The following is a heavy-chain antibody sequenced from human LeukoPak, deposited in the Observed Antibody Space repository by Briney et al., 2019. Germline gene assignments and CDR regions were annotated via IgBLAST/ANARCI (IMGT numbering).Heavy chain of an antibody. Sequence: GGSLRLSCAASGFSFGGSAMHWVRQASGKGLEWVGRIRSKANSYATAYAASVKGRFTISRDDSKNTAYLQMNSLKTEDTAVYYCRGYCSGGSCPMKTFDYWGQGTLVTVSS. D-gene: IGHD2-15*01. CDR2: IRSKANSYAT. CDR3: RGYCSGGSCPMKTFDY. J-gene: IGHJ4*02. V-gene: IGHV3-73*01. CDR1: GFSFGGSA.